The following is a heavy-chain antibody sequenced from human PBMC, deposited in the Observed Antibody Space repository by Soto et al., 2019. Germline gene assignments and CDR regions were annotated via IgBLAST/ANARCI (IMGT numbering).Heavy chain of an antibody. CDR3: ARDRYYYGSRSYLAFDI. CDR1: GYTFTSYG. V-gene: IGHV1-18*01. D-gene: IGHD3-10*01. J-gene: IGHJ3*02. CDR2: ISAYNGNT. Sequence: QVQLVQSGAEVKKPGASVKVSCKASGYTFTSYGISWVRQAPGQGLEWMGWISAYNGNTNYAQKLQGRVTMTTDTSTSTAYMELRSLRSDDTAVYYCARDRYYYGSRSYLAFDIWGQGTMVTVSS.